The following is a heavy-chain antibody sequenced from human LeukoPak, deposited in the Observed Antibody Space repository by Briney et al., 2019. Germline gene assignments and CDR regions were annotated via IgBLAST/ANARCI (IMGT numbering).Heavy chain of an antibody. CDR3: AREPNDFWSGYLSYYYMDV. CDR2: ISSSSSTI. D-gene: IGHD3-3*01. Sequence: GGSLRLSCAASGFTFSSYSMNWVRQAPGKGLEWVSYISSSSSTIYYADSVKGRFTISRDNAKNSLYLQMNSLRAEDTAVYYCAREPNDFWSGYLSYYYMDVWGKGTTVTVSS. J-gene: IGHJ6*03. CDR1: GFTFSSYS. V-gene: IGHV3-48*01.